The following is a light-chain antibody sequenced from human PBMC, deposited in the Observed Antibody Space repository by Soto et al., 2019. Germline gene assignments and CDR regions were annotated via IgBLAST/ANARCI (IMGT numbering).Light chain of an antibody. CDR3: QQYGDSPIT. V-gene: IGKV3-20*01. Sequence: ELVLTQSPATLSVSVGERITLSCRASQSVSSSFLDWYQQKPGQALRLRIYDAFTRATGIPDRFSGSGSEADFTLTISRLEPEDFAAYYCQQYGDSPITVGQGTRLEIK. J-gene: IGKJ5*01. CDR1: QSVSSSF. CDR2: DAF.